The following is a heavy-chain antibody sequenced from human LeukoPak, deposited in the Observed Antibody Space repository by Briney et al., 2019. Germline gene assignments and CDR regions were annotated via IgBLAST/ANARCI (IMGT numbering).Heavy chain of an antibody. CDR3: ARAHPYGSSWYFAFDI. Sequence: GASVKVSCKASGYTFTGYYMHWMRQAPGQGLEWMGRINPNSGGTNYAQKFQGRVTMTRDTSISTAYMELSRLRSDDTAVYYCARAHPYGSSWYFAFDIWGQGTMVTVSS. V-gene: IGHV1-2*06. CDR2: INPNSGGT. CDR1: GYTFTGYY. J-gene: IGHJ3*02. D-gene: IGHD6-13*01.